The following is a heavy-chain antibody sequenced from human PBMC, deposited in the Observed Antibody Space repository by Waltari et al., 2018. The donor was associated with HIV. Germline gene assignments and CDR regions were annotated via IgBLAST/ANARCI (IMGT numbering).Heavy chain of an antibody. CDR1: GEPFAGYY. CDR3: ARRALWLRPVYYFDY. CDR2: INHRRNT. D-gene: IGHD5-12*01. J-gene: IGHJ4*02. V-gene: IGHV4-34*01. Sequence: QVQLQQWGAGLLKPSETLSLTCACYGEPFAGYYWRWIRQPPGKRLEWMGEINHRRNTNYNPSLKSRLTMSVDASKNQFSLNLNSVTAADTGVYYCARRALWLRPVYYFDYWGQGALVTVSS.